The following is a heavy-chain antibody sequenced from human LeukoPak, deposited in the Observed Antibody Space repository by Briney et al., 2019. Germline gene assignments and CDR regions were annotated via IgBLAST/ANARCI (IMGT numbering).Heavy chain of an antibody. J-gene: IGHJ5*02. Sequence: GESLKIPRKCSGYSFTSYWIDRVRQIPGKGLEGVGINYPCYSDTSYSPSFKGQVTISADKSISNAYLQWSSLKASDTAMYYCARGAYYDFWSGYYRYNWFDPWGQGTLVTVSS. D-gene: IGHD3-3*01. CDR1: GYSFTSYW. CDR2: NYPCYSDT. CDR3: ARGAYYDFWSGYYRYNWFDP. V-gene: IGHV5-51*01.